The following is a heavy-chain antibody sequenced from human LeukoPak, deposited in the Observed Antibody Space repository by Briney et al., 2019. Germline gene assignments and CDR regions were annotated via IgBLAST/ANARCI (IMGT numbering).Heavy chain of an antibody. J-gene: IGHJ4*02. CDR3: ARLLVLVGAIDY. D-gene: IGHD1-26*01. V-gene: IGHV3-48*04. CDR1: GFTFSSHG. CDR2: ISSSGSTI. Sequence: PGETLRLSCAASGFTFSSHGMNWVRQAPGKGLEWISYISSSGSTIFYADSVKGRFTISRDNAKNSLYLQMNSLRAEDTAVYYCARLLVLVGAIDYWGQGTLVTVSS.